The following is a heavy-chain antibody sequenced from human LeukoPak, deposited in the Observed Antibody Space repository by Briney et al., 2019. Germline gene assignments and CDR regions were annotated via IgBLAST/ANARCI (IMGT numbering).Heavy chain of an antibody. CDR2: IKSKIDGGTT. J-gene: IGHJ4*02. Sequence: MSGGSPRLSCAGSGFTFGTAWMNWVRQTPGKGLEWVGQIKSKIDGGTTDYAAPVKGRFTMSRDDSKNTLYLQMSSLKTEDTAVYYCATIGYCTGTSCSGFDNWGQGALVTVSS. CDR1: GFTFGTAW. D-gene: IGHD2-2*01. CDR3: ATIGYCTGTSCSGFDN. V-gene: IGHV3-15*01.